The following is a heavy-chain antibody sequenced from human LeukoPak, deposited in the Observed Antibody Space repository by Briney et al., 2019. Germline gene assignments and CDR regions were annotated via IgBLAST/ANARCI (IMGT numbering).Heavy chain of an antibody. CDR3: VVGGSPGY. V-gene: IGHV3-74*01. CDR2: ISTDGYTT. J-gene: IGHJ4*02. Sequence: GGSMRLSCAASGLAFSAYKMHWVRQAPRKGLVWASRISTDGYTTDYADFVQGRFTASRDNTKNTWSLEMNSLRAEDTAVYYCVVGGSPGYWGQGTLVTVSS. CDR1: GLAFSAYK. D-gene: IGHD2-15*01.